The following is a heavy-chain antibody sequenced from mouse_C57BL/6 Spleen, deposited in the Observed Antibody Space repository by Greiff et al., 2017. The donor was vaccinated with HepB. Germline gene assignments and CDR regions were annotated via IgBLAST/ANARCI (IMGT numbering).Heavy chain of an antibody. CDR1: GYTFTSYW. Sequence: QVQLQQPGAELVMPGASVKLSCKASGYTFTSYWMHWVKQRPGQGLEWIGEIDPSDSYTNYNQKFKCKSTLTVDKSSSTAYMQLSSLTSEDSAVYYCARGRPYFDYWGQGTTLTVSS. J-gene: IGHJ2*01. V-gene: IGHV1-69*01. CDR3: ARGRPYFDY. CDR2: IDPSDSYT.